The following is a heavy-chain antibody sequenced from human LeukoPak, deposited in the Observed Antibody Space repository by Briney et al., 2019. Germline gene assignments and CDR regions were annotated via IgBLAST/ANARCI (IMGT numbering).Heavy chain of an antibody. J-gene: IGHJ4*02. CDR1: GGSISSYY. CDR2: IDNSGSA. Sequence: SETLSLTCTVSGGSISSYYWSWIRQPPGKGLEWIGYIDNSGSAYYNPSFKSRVTISVDTAKSQFSLDLRSVTAADTAVYYCARDAWNGNSPLDYWGQGTLVTVSS. CDR3: ARDAWNGNSPLDY. D-gene: IGHD4-23*01. V-gene: IGHV4-4*08.